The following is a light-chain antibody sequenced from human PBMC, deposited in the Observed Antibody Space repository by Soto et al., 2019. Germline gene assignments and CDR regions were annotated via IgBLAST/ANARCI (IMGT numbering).Light chain of an antibody. V-gene: IGLV2-8*01. CDR1: SSDVGGYNY. CDR3: SSYAGTHIV. CDR2: DVS. J-gene: IGLJ1*01. Sequence: QSLLTQPPSAYGSPGQSVAISCPGTSSDVGGYNYVSWYQQHPGKAPKLMIYDVSKRPSGVPDRFSGSKSGNTASLTVSGLQAEDEADYYCSSYAGTHIVFGTGTKVTVL.